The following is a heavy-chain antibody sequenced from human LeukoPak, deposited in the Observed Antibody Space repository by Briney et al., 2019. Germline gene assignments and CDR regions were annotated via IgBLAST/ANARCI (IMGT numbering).Heavy chain of an antibody. D-gene: IGHD3-9*01. V-gene: IGHV3-66*02. Sequence: PGGSLRLSCAASGFTVSRNYMSWVRQAAGKGLEWVSVIYSGGSTYYADSVKGRFTISRDNSNNPLYLQMNSLRAEDTAVYYCAREANYDILTGYRPSDYWGQGTLVTVSS. CDR1: GFTVSRNY. J-gene: IGHJ4*02. CDR2: IYSGGST. CDR3: AREANYDILTGYRPSDY.